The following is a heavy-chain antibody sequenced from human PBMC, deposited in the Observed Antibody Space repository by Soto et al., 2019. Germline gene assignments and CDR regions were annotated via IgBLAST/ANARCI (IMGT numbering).Heavy chain of an antibody. CDR1: GAAISSTSSGDW. CDR2: IHHSGNT. CDR3: AKRVGTTLIDS. D-gene: IGHD1-26*01. V-gene: IGHV4-4*02. J-gene: IGHJ4*02. Sequence: QVQLQESGPGLVKPSGTLSLTCTVSGAAISSTSSGDWWSWVRQPPGKGLEWIGEIHHSGNTNYNPSLKSXGTXSXAKSKNQFSLRLSSVTAADTAVYYCAKRVGTTLIDSWGQGALVTVSS.